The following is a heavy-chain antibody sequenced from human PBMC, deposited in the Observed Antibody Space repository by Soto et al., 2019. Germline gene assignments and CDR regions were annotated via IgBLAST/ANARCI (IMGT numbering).Heavy chain of an antibody. CDR1: GFSISDYG. CDR2: ISYDGNNT. V-gene: IGHV3-30*18. Sequence: QVQLVESGGGVVQPGWSLRLSCAASGFSISDYGMEWVRQAPGKGLEWVALISYDGNNTYYADSVKGRFTISGDNSKDTLFLQMTGLRAEDTAVYYCAKGAGDRLSLGMDVWGQGTTVTVSS. D-gene: IGHD1-26*01. J-gene: IGHJ6*02. CDR3: AKGAGDRLSLGMDV.